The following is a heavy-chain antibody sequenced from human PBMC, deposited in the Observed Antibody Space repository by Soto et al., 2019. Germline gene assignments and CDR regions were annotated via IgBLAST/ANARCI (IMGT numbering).Heavy chain of an antibody. CDR3: ARDLMGYAMDV. V-gene: IGHV3-48*03. CDR2: IGGSGTPI. CDR1: GFTLGSAR. D-gene: IGHD2-8*01. Sequence: ESGGGLVQPGGSLRLSCAASGFTLGSARMDWVRQAPGKGLEWVSYIGGSGTPIYYADSVKGRFTISKDNAQNSLYLQMNSLRAEDTAVYYCARDLMGYAMDVWGQGTTVTVSS. J-gene: IGHJ6*02.